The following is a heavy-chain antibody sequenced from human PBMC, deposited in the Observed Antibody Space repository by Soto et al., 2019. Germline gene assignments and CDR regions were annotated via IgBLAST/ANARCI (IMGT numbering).Heavy chain of an antibody. CDR3: AKKSGVGATWYFDY. J-gene: IGHJ4*02. D-gene: IGHD1-26*01. Sequence: EVQLVESGGGLVQPGGSLRLSCAASGFTFSNYAMNWVRQAPGKGLEWVSALPEIGTNTYYADSVKGRFTISRDNSKNTVFPQINNLRAGDTAVYYCAKKSGVGATWYFDYWGQGTLVTVSS. CDR2: LPEIGTNT. CDR1: GFTFSNYA. V-gene: IGHV3-23*04.